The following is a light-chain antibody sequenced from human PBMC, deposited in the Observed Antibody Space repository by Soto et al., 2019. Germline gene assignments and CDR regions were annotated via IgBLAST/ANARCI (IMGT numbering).Light chain of an antibody. Sequence: EIVLTQTPATLSLSPGERVTLSCRASESVRQYLAWYQQKPGQAPRLLIYDASSRAIGIPARFSGSGSGTDFTLTISSLEPEDFAVYYCQQRSNWPPGYTFGQGTKLEMK. V-gene: IGKV3-11*01. CDR3: QQRSNWPPGYT. CDR2: DAS. J-gene: IGKJ2*01. CDR1: ESVRQY.